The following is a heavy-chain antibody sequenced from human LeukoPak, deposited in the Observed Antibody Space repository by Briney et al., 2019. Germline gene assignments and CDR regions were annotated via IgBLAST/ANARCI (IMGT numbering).Heavy chain of an antibody. CDR3: ARDPGSPRYCSSTSCYLYY. Sequence: GGSLRLSCAASGFSVSSIYMNWVRQAPGKGLEWVSVIYSDGTTYYADSVKGRFTISRDDSKNTLYLHMNSLRAEDTALYYCARDPGSPRYCSSTSCYLYYWGQGTLVTVSS. J-gene: IGHJ4*02. V-gene: IGHV3-53*01. CDR1: GFSVSSIY. D-gene: IGHD2-2*01. CDR2: IYSDGTT.